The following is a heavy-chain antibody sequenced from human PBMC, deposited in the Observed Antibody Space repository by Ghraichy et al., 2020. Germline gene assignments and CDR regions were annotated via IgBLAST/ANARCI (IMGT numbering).Heavy chain of an antibody. CDR3: AKTRKNGYNSVNN. D-gene: IGHD5-24*01. V-gene: IGHV3-23*01. Sequence: GGSLRLSCAASGFTFTNYAMRWVRQSPGKGLEWVSSISCSGIGTYYADSVKGRFTISRDNSKNTVSLQMNSLKAEDTAVYYCAKTRKNGYNSVNNWGQGTLVTVSS. CDR1: GFTFTNYA. J-gene: IGHJ4*02. CDR2: ISCSGIGT.